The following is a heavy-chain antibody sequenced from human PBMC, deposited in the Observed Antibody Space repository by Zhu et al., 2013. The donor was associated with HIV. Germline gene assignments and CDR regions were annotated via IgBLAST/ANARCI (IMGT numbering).Heavy chain of an antibody. CDR2: IVVGSGNT. V-gene: IGHV1-58*02. Sequence: HLVQSGAEVKKPGASVKVSCKGSDYTFINYAITWVRQAPGQGLEWIGWIVVGSGNTNYAQKFQERAAITRGMSTSTAYMELSSLRSEDTAVYYCARVQWRSGTNSDFDSWGQGTLVTGLL. J-gene: IGHJ4*02. CDR3: ARVQWRSGTNSDFDS. D-gene: IGHD6-19*01. CDR1: DYTFINYA.